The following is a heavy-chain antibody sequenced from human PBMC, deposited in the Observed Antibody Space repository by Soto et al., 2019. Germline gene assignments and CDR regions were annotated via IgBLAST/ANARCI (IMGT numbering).Heavy chain of an antibody. V-gene: IGHV4-34*01. CDR2: INHSGST. D-gene: IGHD6-13*01. CDR1: GGSFSGYY. CDR3: ARIWGSSYEDAFDI. Sequence: SETLSLTCAVYGGSFSGYYWSWIRQPPGKGLEWIGEINHSGSTNYNPSLKSRVTISVDTFKNQFSLKLSSVTAADTAVYYCARIWGSSYEDAFDIWGQGTMVTVSS. J-gene: IGHJ3*02.